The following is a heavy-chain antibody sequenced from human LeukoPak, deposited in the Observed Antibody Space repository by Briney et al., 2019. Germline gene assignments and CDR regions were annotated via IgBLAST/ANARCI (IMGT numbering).Heavy chain of an antibody. CDR2: IKSDGRST. J-gene: IGHJ3*01. V-gene: IGHV3-74*01. Sequence: PGGSLRLSCAASGFTFSSSWMHWVRPPPGKGLAGVSRIKSDGRSTTYADAVKGRCTVSRDNAKNTLYLQMNSLRDEDTAVYYCARSDWIEMRGQGTMVSVSS. CDR3: ARSDWIEM. CDR1: GFTFSSSW. D-gene: IGHD1-1*01.